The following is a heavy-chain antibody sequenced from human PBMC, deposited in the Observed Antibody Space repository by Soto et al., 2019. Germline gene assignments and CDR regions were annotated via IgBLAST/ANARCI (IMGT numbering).Heavy chain of an antibody. CDR2: ISGSGGST. V-gene: IGHV3-23*01. CDR3: AKDPPGIAAAGPINYFDY. Sequence: EVQLLESGGGLVQPGGSLRLSCAASGFTFSSYAMSWVRQAPGKGLEWVSAISGSGGSTYYADSVKGRFTISRDNSKNTLYLQMNSLRAEDTAVYYCAKDPPGIAAAGPINYFDYWGQGTLVTVSS. D-gene: IGHD6-13*01. CDR1: GFTFSSYA. J-gene: IGHJ4*02.